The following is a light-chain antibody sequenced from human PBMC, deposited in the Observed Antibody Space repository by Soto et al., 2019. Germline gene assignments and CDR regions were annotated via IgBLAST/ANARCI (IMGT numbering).Light chain of an antibody. Sequence: DIQMTQSPSSLSASVGDRVTITCRASQSVNRNLHWYQQRPGKAPKLLISGASSLQSVVPSRFSGSGSGTDFTLTISSLQPEDVATYDCQQRLITQYSVGQGTKLEIK. CDR2: GAS. CDR3: QQRLITQYS. J-gene: IGKJ2*03. V-gene: IGKV1-39*01. CDR1: QSVNRN.